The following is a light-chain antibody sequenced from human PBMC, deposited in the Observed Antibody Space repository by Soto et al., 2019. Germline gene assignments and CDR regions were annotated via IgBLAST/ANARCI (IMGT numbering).Light chain of an antibody. Sequence: DIQMTQSPSSLSASVGDRVTITCRASQSISNYLNWYQQKAGKAPKLLIYAASSLESGVPSRFSGSGSGPDFTLTISSLQPEDFATYYCQHCDTYWAFGQGTKVEVE. J-gene: IGKJ1*01. CDR2: AAS. CDR1: QSISNY. CDR3: QHCDTYWA. V-gene: IGKV1-39*01.